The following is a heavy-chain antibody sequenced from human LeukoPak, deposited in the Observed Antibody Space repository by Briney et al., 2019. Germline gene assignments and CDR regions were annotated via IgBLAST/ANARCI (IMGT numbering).Heavy chain of an antibody. CDR2: IYPADSDT. CDR3: ARQSRDGSKTRGYYFDH. J-gene: IGHJ4*02. CDR1: GYIFTDYW. Sequence: GEALKISCQGSGYIFTDYWFGWVRPVPGKGLESMGIIYPADSDTAYSPFFQGQVTTSADKSISTVYLQWSSLKASDTAMYYCARQSRDGSKTRGYYFDHWGQGTLVTVSS. D-gene: IGHD3-10*01. V-gene: IGHV5-51*01.